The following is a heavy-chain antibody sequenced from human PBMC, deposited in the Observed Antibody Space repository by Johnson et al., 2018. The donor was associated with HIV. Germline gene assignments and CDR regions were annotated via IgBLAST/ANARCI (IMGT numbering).Heavy chain of an antibody. CDR1: GFTFSSYP. Sequence: QVQLVESGGGAVQPGRSLRLSCAASGFTFSSYPMHWVRQAPGKGLEWVSVIYSGGKTYYGDSVEGRFSVSRDNSKNILYLHMNIVRTDDTALYFCAKEGIVPTAAVVGPPVDLDLWGQGTTVTVSS. J-gene: IGHJ3*01. D-gene: IGHD5-12*01. CDR3: AKEGIVPTAAVVGPPVDLDL. CDR2: IYSGGKT. V-gene: IGHV3-NL1*01.